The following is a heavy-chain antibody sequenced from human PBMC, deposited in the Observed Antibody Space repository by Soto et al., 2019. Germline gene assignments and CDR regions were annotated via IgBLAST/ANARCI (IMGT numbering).Heavy chain of an antibody. CDR2: INHSGST. CDR3: AGIVGATGAFDI. CDR1: GGSFSGYY. V-gene: IGHV4-34*01. D-gene: IGHD1-26*01. Sequence: ETLSLTCAVYGGSFSGYYWSWIRQPPGKGLEWIGEINHSGSTNYNPSLKSRVTISVDTSKNQFSLKLSSVTAADTAVYYCAGIVGATGAFDIWGQGTMVTVSS. J-gene: IGHJ3*02.